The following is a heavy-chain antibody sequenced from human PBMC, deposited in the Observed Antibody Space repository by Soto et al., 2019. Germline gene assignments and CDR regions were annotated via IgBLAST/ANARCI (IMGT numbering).Heavy chain of an antibody. CDR2: IYWDDDK. CDR1: GFSLSTSGVG. D-gene: IGHD6-13*01. CDR3: AHRGGSSWHFDY. Sequence: QITLKESGPTLVKPTQTLTLTCTFSGFSLSTSGVGVGWVRQPPGKALEWLALIYWDDDKRYSPSLKSRLTITKDTSKDQVVLTMTNMDPVDTATYYCAHRGGSSWHFDYWGQGTLVTVSS. V-gene: IGHV2-5*02. J-gene: IGHJ4*02.